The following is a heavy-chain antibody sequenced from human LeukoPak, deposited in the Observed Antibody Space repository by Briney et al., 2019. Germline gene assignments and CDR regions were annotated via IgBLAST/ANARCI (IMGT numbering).Heavy chain of an antibody. CDR3: AKQYSSGWYWFDP. J-gene: IGHJ5*02. CDR2: ISAYNGNT. V-gene: IGHV1-18*01. CDR1: GYTFTSYG. Sequence: ASVKVSCKASGYTFTSYGISWVRQAPGQGLEWMGWISAYNGNTNYAQKLQGRVTMTTDTSTSTTYMELRSLRSDDTAVYYCAKQYSSGWYWFDPWGQGTLVTVSS. D-gene: IGHD6-19*01.